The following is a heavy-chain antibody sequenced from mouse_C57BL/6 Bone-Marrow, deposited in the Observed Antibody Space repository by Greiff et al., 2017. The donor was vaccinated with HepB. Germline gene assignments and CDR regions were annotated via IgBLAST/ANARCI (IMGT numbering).Heavy chain of an antibody. CDR3: TTAYYSNYIFAY. Sequence: EVKLQESGAELVRPGASVKLSCTASGFNIKDDYMHWVKQRPEQGLEWIGWIDPENGDTEYASKFQGKATITADTSSNTAYLQLSSLTSEDTAVYYCTTAYYSNYIFAYWGQGTLVTVSA. D-gene: IGHD2-5*01. J-gene: IGHJ3*01. CDR1: GFNIKDDY. V-gene: IGHV14-4*01. CDR2: IDPENGDT.